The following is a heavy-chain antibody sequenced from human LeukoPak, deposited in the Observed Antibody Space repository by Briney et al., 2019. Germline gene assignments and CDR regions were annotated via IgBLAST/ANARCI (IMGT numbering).Heavy chain of an antibody. Sequence: GGSLRLSCAASGFTFSSYSMNWVRQAPGKGLEWVSNIRSSSGTIYYADSVKGRFTISRDNAKNSLYLQMNSLRDEDTAVYYCARDPLFSGASPTTWGQGTLVTVSS. CDR3: ARDPLFSGASPTT. V-gene: IGHV3-48*02. D-gene: IGHD6-25*01. CDR2: IRSSSGTI. CDR1: GFTFSSYS. J-gene: IGHJ5*02.